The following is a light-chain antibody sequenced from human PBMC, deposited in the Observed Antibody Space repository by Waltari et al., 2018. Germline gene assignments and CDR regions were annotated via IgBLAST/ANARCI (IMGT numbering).Light chain of an antibody. J-gene: IGKJ4*01. V-gene: IGKV3-20*01. CDR1: LTVMTNR. CDR3: QQYDISPLT. CDR2: GAA. Sequence: SSRAPLTVMTNRLPWYQRKAGKAPTLLDDGAASRATGMPDRFSGSGSGTDVSLTISSLEPEDFAVYYCQQYDISPLTFGGGTKVEIK.